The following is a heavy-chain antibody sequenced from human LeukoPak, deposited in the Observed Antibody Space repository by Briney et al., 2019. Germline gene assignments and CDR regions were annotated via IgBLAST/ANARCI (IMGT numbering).Heavy chain of an antibody. CDR1: GGSISSYY. Sequence: SETLSLTCTVSGGSISSYYWSWIRQPPGKGLEWIGYIYYSGSTNYNPSLKSRVTMSVDTSKNQFSLKLSSVTAADTAVYYCARAAAAGNDYWGQGTLVTVSS. J-gene: IGHJ4*02. CDR2: IYYSGST. D-gene: IGHD6-13*01. CDR3: ARAAAAGNDY. V-gene: IGHV4-59*12.